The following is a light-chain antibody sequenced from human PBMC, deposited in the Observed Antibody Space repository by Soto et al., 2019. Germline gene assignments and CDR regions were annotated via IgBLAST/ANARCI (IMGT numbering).Light chain of an antibody. V-gene: IGKV3-11*01. CDR1: QSVSSY. CDR2: DAS. Sequence: EIVLTQSPATLSLSPGERATLSCRASQSVSSYLAWYQQKPGQAPSLLIYDASNRATGIPARLSGSGSVTDFTLTISILEPEDFAVYYCQQRSNLTPGVTFFLGTKVDIK. J-gene: IGKJ3*01. CDR3: QQRSNLTPGVT.